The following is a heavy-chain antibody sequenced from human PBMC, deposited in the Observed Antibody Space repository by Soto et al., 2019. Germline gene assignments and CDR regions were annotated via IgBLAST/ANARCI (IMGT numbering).Heavy chain of an antibody. J-gene: IGHJ3*02. CDR3: ARYTAMDRNDAFDI. CDR1: GGSISSSSYY. CDR2: IYYSGST. Sequence: SETLSLTCTVSGGSISSSSYYWGWIRQPPGKGLEWIGSIYYSGSTYYNPSLKSRVTISVDTSKNQFSLKLSSVTAADTAVYYCARYTAMDRNDAFDIWGQGTMVTVSS. D-gene: IGHD5-18*01. V-gene: IGHV4-39*07.